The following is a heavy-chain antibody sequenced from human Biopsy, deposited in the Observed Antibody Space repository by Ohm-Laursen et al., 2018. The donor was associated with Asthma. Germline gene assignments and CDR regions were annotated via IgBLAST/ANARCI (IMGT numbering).Heavy chain of an antibody. D-gene: IGHD1-20*01. CDR3: ARAAITGIRGWFDP. CDR2: IDQSGYT. J-gene: IGHJ5*02. Sequence: SETLSLTCTVYGGYLTGHYWNWIRQPPGKGLEWIGEIDQSGYTNYNPSLKSRVTISADTSKNQFHLNLSSVTAADTAVYFCARAAITGIRGWFDPWGQGTQVTFSS. CDR1: GGYLTGHY. V-gene: IGHV4-34*01.